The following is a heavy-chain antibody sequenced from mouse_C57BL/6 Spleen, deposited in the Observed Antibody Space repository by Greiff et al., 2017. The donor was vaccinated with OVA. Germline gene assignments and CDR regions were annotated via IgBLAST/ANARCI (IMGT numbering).Heavy chain of an antibody. CDR2: IYPGDGDT. CDR1: GYAFSSSW. V-gene: IGHV1-82*01. CDR3: ARWDYGVVGGAY. Sequence: LVESGPELVKPGASVKISCKASGYAFSSSWMNWVKQRPGKGLEWIGRIYPGDGDTNYNGKFKGKATMTADKSSSTAYMQLSSLTSEDSAVYFCARWDYGVVGGAYWGQGTLVTVSA. D-gene: IGHD1-1*01. J-gene: IGHJ3*01.